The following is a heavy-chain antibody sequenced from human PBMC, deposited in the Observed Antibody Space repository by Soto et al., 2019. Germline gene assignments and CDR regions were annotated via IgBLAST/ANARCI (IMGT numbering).Heavy chain of an antibody. Sequence: ASVKVSCKASGYTFTSYGISWVRQAPGQGLEWMGWISAYNGNTNYAQKLQGRVTMTTDTSTSTAYMELRSLRSDDTAVYYCARDHATYCSSTSCYVGWFDPWGQGTLVTVSS. D-gene: IGHD2-2*01. V-gene: IGHV1-18*01. CDR1: GYTFTSYG. CDR3: ARDHATYCSSTSCYVGWFDP. J-gene: IGHJ5*02. CDR2: ISAYNGNT.